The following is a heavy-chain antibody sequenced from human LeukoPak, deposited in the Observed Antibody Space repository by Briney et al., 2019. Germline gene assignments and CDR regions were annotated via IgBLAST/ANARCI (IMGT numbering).Heavy chain of an antibody. V-gene: IGHV3-48*02. J-gene: IGHJ6*02. Sequence: GGSLRLSCAASGFTFSSYSMNSARPAPGKGLAWVSYISRSSSTIYYADSVNGRLTITRDNAKNSLYLQVNSLIDENTAVYVIAREWFYGLDVWGQGTTVIVSS. CDR1: GFTFSSYS. CDR3: AREWFYGLDV. D-gene: IGHD3-22*01. CDR2: ISRSSSTI.